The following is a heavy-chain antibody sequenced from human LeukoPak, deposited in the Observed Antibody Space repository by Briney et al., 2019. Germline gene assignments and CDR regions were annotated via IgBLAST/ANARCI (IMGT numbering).Heavy chain of an antibody. D-gene: IGHD2-2*01. CDR3: ARSSQTYCSSTSCHSWFDP. Sequence: SETLSLTCTVSGGSISSYYWNWIRQPPGKGLEWLGYIYYSDYTRYNPSLRSRVTISLDTSKNQFSLKLSSVTVADTAVYFCARSSQTYCSSTSCHSWFDPWGQGTLVTVSS. CDR1: GGSISSYY. V-gene: IGHV4-59*01. CDR2: IYYSDYT. J-gene: IGHJ5*02.